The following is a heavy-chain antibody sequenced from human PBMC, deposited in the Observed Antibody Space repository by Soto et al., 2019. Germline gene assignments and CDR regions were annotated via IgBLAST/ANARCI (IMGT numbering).Heavy chain of an antibody. Sequence: QVQLVQSGAEVKKPGSSVKVSCKASGGTFSSYAISWVRQAPGQGLEWMGGIIPIFGTANYAQKFQGRVTITADEPTSTAYRELSSLRSEDTAVYYCAREGYLYYFDYWGQGTLVTVSS. CDR3: AREGYLYYFDY. V-gene: IGHV1-69*12. J-gene: IGHJ4*02. CDR1: GGTFSSYA. D-gene: IGHD3-16*02. CDR2: IIPIFGTA.